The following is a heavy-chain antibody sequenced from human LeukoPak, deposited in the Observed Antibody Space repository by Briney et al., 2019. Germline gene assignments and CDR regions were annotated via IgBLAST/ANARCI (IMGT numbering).Heavy chain of an antibody. V-gene: IGHV3-15*01. CDR2: IKSKTDGGTT. CDR1: GFTFSNAW. Sequence: NPGGSLRLSCAASGFTFSNAWMSWVRQAPGKGLQWVGRIKSKTDGGTTDYAAPVKVRFTISRDDSKNTLYLQMNSLKTEDTAVYYCTTSSHDWGFYYYYYMDVWGKGTTVTVSS. J-gene: IGHJ6*03. D-gene: IGHD2-21*01. CDR3: TTSSHDWGFYYYYYMDV.